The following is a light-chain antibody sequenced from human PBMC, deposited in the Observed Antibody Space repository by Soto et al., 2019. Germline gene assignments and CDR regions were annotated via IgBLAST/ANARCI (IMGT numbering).Light chain of an antibody. J-gene: IGLJ2*01. V-gene: IGLV1-51*01. CDR3: GTWDDSLSVVV. CDR2: DSN. Sequence: QSVLTQPPSVSAAPGQKVTISCSGSSSNIGNNPLSWYQQVPGAAPKLLIYDSNKRPSGIPDRFSGSKSGTSATLGITGLQTGDEADYYCGTWDDSLSVVVFGGGTQLTVL. CDR1: SSNIGNNP.